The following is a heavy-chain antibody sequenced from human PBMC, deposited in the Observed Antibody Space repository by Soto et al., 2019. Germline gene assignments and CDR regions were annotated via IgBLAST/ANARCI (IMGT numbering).Heavy chain of an antibody. D-gene: IGHD6-6*01. CDR1: GGTFSSYA. CDR3: ASSIAARPYYYYGMDV. CDR2: IIPIFGTA. V-gene: IGHV1-69*06. Sequence: SVKVSCKASGGTFSSYAISWVRQAPGQGLEWMGGIIPIFGTANYARKFQGRVTITADKSTSTAYMELSSLRSEDTAVYYCASSIAARPYYYYGMDVWGQGTTVTVSS. J-gene: IGHJ6*02.